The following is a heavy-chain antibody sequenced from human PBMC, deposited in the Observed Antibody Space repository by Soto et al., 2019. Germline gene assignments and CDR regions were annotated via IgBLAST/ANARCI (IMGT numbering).Heavy chain of an antibody. Sequence: ASVKLSCKASGYTFTSYGISWVRQAPGQGLEWMGWISAYNGNTNYAQKLQGRVTMTTDTSTSTAYMELRSLRSDDTAVYYCARAFPYYDILTGTGPYGMDVWGQGTTVTVSS. CDR1: GYTFTSYG. J-gene: IGHJ6*02. CDR3: ARAFPYYDILTGTGPYGMDV. D-gene: IGHD3-9*01. V-gene: IGHV1-18*01. CDR2: ISAYNGNT.